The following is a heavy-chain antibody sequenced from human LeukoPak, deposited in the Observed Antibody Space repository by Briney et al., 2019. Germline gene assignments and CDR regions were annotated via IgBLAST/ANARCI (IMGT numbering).Heavy chain of an antibody. Sequence: GASVKVSCKASGYTFTGYYMHWVRQAPGQGLEWMGWISAYNGNTNYAQKLQGRVTMTTDTSTSTAYMELRSLRSDDTAVYYCARATVGALGGWFDPWGQGTLVTVSS. CDR3: ARATVGALGGWFDP. CDR2: ISAYNGNT. D-gene: IGHD1-26*01. J-gene: IGHJ5*02. CDR1: GYTFTGYY. V-gene: IGHV1-18*04.